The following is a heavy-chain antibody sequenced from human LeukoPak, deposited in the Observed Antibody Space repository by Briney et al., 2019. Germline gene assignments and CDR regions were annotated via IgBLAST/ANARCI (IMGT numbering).Heavy chain of an antibody. J-gene: IGHJ4*02. CDR1: GFSLSTSGVG. CDR2: IYWDDDK. Sequence: SGPTLVNPTQTLTLTCTFSGFSLSTSGVGVGWIRQPPGKALEWLAVIYWDDDKRYSPSLKSRLTITKDTSKNQVVLTMTNMDPVDTATYYCAHVGHLSVLRYFDWLQPNYWGQGTLVTVSS. V-gene: IGHV2-5*02. D-gene: IGHD3-9*01. CDR3: AHVGHLSVLRYFDWLQPNY.